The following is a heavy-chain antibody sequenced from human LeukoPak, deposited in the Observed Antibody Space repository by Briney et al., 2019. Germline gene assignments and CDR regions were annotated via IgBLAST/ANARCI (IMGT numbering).Heavy chain of an antibody. D-gene: IGHD4-23*01. V-gene: IGHV3-74*01. CDR2: ISSDGSYT. J-gene: IGHJ4*02. CDR3: ARAGYSDGGNSHY. CDR1: GFTSSNYW. Sequence: GGSLRLSCVASGFTSSNYWMYWIRQAPGKGLVWVSRISSDGSYTSYADSVKGRFTISRDNAKNTLYLQMNSLRAEDTAVYYCARAGYSDGGNSHYWGQGTLVTVSS.